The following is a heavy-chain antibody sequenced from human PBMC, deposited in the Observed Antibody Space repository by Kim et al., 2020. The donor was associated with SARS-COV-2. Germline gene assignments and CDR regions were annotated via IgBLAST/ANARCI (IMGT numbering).Heavy chain of an antibody. CDR3: ARGRTTVVTDDAFDI. Sequence: ASVKVSCKASGYTFTSYYMHWVRQAPGQGLEWMGIINPSGGSTSYAQKFQGRVTMTRDTSTSTVYMELSSLRSEDTAVYYCARGRTTVVTDDAFDIWGQGTMVTVSS. D-gene: IGHD4-17*01. CDR2: INPSGGST. J-gene: IGHJ3*02. V-gene: IGHV1-46*01. CDR1: GYTFTSYY.